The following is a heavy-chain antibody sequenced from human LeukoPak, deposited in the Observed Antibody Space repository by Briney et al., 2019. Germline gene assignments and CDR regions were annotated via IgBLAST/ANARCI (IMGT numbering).Heavy chain of an antibody. J-gene: IGHJ6*03. CDR3: AREKVAGSGYDYYMDV. D-gene: IGHD6-19*01. CDR2: IYHSGIT. CDR1: GDSISSSYY. V-gene: IGHV4-38-2*02. Sequence: SETLSLTCTVSGDSISSSYYWGWIRQPPGKGLEWIGSIYHSGITYYNPSLKSRVTISADTSKNQFSLRLSSVTAADTAVYYCAREKVAGSGYDYYMDVWGNGTTVTVSS.